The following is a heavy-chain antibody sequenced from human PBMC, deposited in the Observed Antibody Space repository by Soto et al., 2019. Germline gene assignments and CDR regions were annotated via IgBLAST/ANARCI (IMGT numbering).Heavy chain of an antibody. J-gene: IGHJ4*02. D-gene: IGHD3-22*01. Sequence: SETLSLTCTVSGGSIISSSYYWGWIRQPPGKGLEWIGSIYYSGSTNYNPSLKSRVTISVDKSKNQFSLKLSSVTAADTAVYYCAKNPGYYYDSTGYHFDYWGQGTLVTVSS. V-gene: IGHV4-39*07. CDR1: GGSIISSSYY. CDR2: IYYSGST. CDR3: AKNPGYYYDSTGYHFDY.